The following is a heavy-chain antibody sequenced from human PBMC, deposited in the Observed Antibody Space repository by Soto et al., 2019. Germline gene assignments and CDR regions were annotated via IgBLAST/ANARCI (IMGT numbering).Heavy chain of an antibody. V-gene: IGHV3-30*18. D-gene: IGHD6-13*01. Sequence: QVQLVESGGGVVQPGRSLRLSCAASGFTFSSYGMHWVRQAPGKGLEWVAVISYDGSNKYYADSVKGRFTISRDNSKNTLYLKMNSLRAEDTAVYYCAKDAYSSSWYWVLTPASLFAEYFQHWGQGTLVTVSS. CDR2: ISYDGSNK. CDR3: AKDAYSSSWYWVLTPASLFAEYFQH. J-gene: IGHJ1*01. CDR1: GFTFSSYG.